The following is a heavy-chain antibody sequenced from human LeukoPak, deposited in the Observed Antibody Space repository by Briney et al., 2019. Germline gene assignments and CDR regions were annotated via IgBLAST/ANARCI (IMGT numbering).Heavy chain of an antibody. CDR3: ARGYRYYDSSGYFDTFDY. Sequence: ASVKVSCKASGYTFTSYYMHWVRQAPGQGLEWMGWINPNSGGTNYAQKFQGRVTMTRDTSISTAYMELSRLRSDHTAVYYCARGYRYYDSSGYFDTFDYWGQGTLVTVSS. CDR2: INPNSGGT. V-gene: IGHV1-2*02. CDR1: GYTFTSYY. D-gene: IGHD3-22*01. J-gene: IGHJ4*02.